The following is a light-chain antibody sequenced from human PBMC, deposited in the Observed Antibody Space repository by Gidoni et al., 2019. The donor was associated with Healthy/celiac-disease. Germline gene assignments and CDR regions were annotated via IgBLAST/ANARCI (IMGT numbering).Light chain of an antibody. J-gene: IGKJ1*01. CDR1: QSVSSSY. Sequence: EIVLTQSPGTLSLSPGERATLSCRASQSVSSSYLAWYQQKPGQAPRLLIYGASSRATGIPDRVSGSGSGTDFTLTISRLEPEDFAVYYCQQYGSSRWTLGQGTKVEIK. V-gene: IGKV3-20*01. CDR2: GAS. CDR3: QQYGSSRWT.